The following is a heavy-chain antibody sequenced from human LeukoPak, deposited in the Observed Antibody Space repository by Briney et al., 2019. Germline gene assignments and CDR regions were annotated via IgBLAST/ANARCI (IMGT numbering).Heavy chain of an antibody. D-gene: IGHD6-13*01. CDR2: IFHTGST. V-gene: IGHV4-38-2*02. Sequence: SETPSLTCTVSGYSISSGYYWAWIRQPPGEGLEWIGSIFHTGSTYHNPSLKSRVTISVDTSKNQFSLKLNSVTAADTAVYYCARDHSSSSEDYWGQGTLVTVSS. CDR1: GYSISSGYY. CDR3: ARDHSSSSEDY. J-gene: IGHJ4*02.